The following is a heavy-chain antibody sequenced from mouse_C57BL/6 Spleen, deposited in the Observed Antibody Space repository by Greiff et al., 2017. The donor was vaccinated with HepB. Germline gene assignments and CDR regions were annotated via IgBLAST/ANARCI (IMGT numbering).Heavy chain of an antibody. CDR1: GYAFTNYL. D-gene: IGHD1-1*01. V-gene: IGHV1-54*01. Sequence: QVQLQQSGAELVRPGTSVKVSCKASGYAFTNYLIEWVKQRTGQGLEWIGVINPVSGGTNYNEKFKGKATLTADKSSSTAYMQLSSLTSEDSAVYFCAVYGSSPYWYFDVWGTGTTVTVSS. CDR2: INPVSGGT. J-gene: IGHJ1*03. CDR3: AVYGSSPYWYFDV.